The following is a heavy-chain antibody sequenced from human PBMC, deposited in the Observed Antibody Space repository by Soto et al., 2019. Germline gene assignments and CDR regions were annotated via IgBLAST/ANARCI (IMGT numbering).Heavy chain of an antibody. CDR1: GFSLTTGRMG. CDR2: IFSNDER. J-gene: IGHJ6*02. CDR3: ARLVADPYYYYYGLDV. Sequence: QVTLKESGPVLVKGTETLTLTCNISGFSLTTGRMGVSWIRQSPGKALEWLAHIFSNDERSYKSSLQTRLTISDETSKGQVVLTMTDVDPLDTATYYCARLVADPYYYYYGLDVWGPGTTVTVSS. V-gene: IGHV2-26*03.